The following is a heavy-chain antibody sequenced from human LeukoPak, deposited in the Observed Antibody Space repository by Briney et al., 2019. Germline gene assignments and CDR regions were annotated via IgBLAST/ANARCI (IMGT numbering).Heavy chain of an antibody. V-gene: IGHV3-66*01. CDR2: IYSGGTT. CDR3: ARGHNSRAGVTDCCPLDY. D-gene: IGHD2-21*02. CDR1: GFTVSSNY. J-gene: IGHJ4*02. Sequence: PGGSLRLSCAASGFTVSSNYISWVRQAPGKGLEWVSLIYSGGTTYYADSMKGRFTISRDNSKNTLYLQMNSLRAGDTATYFCARGHNSRAGVTDCCPLDYWGQGTLVTVSS.